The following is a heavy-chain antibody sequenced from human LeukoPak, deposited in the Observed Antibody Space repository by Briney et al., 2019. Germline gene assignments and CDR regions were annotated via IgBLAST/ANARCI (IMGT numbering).Heavy chain of an antibody. CDR2: IRSKAYGGTT. CDR1: GFTFCDYA. CDR3: TRASKDGYDY. Sequence: PGRSLRLSCTASGFTFCDYAMSWVRQAPGKGLEWVGFIRSKAYGGTTEYAASVKGRFTISRDDSKSIAYLQMNSLKTEDTAVYYCTRASKDGYDYWGQGTLVTVSA. D-gene: IGHD5-24*01. V-gene: IGHV3-49*04. J-gene: IGHJ4*02.